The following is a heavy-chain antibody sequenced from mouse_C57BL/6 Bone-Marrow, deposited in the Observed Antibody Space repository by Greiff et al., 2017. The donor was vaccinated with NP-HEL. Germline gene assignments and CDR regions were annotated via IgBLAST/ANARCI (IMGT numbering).Heavy chain of an antibody. CDR1: GFTFTDYY. CDR2: IRNKANGYTT. J-gene: IGHJ4*01. CDR3: ARYDGAHYYYAMDY. V-gene: IGHV7-3*01. Sequence: EVKLVESGGGLVQPGGSLSLSCAASGFTFTDYYMSWVRQPPGKALEWLGFIRNKANGYTTEYSASVKGRFTISRDNSQSILYLQMNALRAEDSATYYCARYDGAHYYYAMDYWGQGTSVTVSS.